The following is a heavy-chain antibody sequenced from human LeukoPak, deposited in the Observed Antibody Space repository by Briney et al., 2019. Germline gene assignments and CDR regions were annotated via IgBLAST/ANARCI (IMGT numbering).Heavy chain of an antibody. CDR2: ISGSGGST. CDR3: AKAEVLVVVAARDY. V-gene: IGHV3-23*01. Sequence: GXSLRLSCAASGFTFSSYAMSWVRQAPGKGLEWVSAISGSGGSTYYADCVKGRFTISRDNSKNRVYMQMNRLRAEDTAVYYCAKAEVLVVVAARDYWGQGTLVTVSS. J-gene: IGHJ4*02. CDR1: GFTFSSYA. D-gene: IGHD2-15*01.